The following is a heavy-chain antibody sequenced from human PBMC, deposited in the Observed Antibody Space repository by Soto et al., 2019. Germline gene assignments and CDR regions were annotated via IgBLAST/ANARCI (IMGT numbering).Heavy chain of an antibody. Sequence: GESLKISCKGSGYSFTSYWISWVRQMPGKGLEWMGRIDPSDSYTSYSPSFQGHVTISADKSISTAYLQWSSLKASDTAMYYCARQKISSGWYGRFDPWGQGTLVTVSS. D-gene: IGHD6-19*01. CDR1: GYSFTSYW. V-gene: IGHV5-10-1*01. CDR2: IDPSDSYT. CDR3: ARQKISSGWYGRFDP. J-gene: IGHJ5*02.